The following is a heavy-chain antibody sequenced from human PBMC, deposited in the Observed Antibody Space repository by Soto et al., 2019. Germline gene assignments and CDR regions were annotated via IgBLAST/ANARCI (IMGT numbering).Heavy chain of an antibody. CDR3: AKAGDTAMIYYYGMDV. V-gene: IGHV3-66*01. J-gene: IGHJ6*02. CDR1: GFTVSSSY. D-gene: IGHD5-18*01. CDR2: IYSGGST. Sequence: PGGSLRLSCAASGFTVSSSYMSWVRQAPGKGLEWVSIIYSGGSTYYADSVKGRFTISRDTSKNTLYLQMNSLRDDDTAVYYCAKAGDTAMIYYYGMDVWGQGTTVTVSS.